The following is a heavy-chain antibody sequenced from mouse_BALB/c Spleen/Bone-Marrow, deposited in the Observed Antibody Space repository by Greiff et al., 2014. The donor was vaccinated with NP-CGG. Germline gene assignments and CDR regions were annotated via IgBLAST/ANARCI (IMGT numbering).Heavy chain of an antibody. CDR1: GYTFSSYW. J-gene: IGHJ3*01. CDR2: ILPGSDST. V-gene: IGHV1-9*01. Sequence: VQLVESGAELMKPGASVKISCKATGYTFSSYWIEWVKQRPGHGLEWIGEILPGSDSTNYNERFKGKATFTADTSSNTTYMQLSSLTSEDSAVYYCARVYFCGSGSFTYWGQGTLVTVSA. CDR3: ARVYFCGSGSFTY. D-gene: IGHD1-1*01.